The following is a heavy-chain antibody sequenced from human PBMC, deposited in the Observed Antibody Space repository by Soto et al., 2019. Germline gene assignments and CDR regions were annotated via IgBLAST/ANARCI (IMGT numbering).Heavy chain of an antibody. D-gene: IGHD1-7*01. CDR1: GFSFTTDGMG. V-gene: IGHV2-5*02. CDR3: AHVYWAASGTRYYFDY. Sequence: QITLKESGPTLVKPTQTLTLTCTFSGFSFTTDGMGVGWIRQPPGKALEWLALIYWDDDKRFSPSLKSRLTITKDASRNQVVLPLTNMDPADTATYYCAHVYWAASGTRYYFDYWGQGTLVTVSS. CDR2: IYWDDDK. J-gene: IGHJ4*02.